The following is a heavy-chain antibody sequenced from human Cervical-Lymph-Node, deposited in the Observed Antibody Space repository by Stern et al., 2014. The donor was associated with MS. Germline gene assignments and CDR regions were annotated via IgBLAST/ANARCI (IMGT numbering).Heavy chain of an antibody. Sequence: VQLVESGGGVVQPGRSLRLSCAASGFVFRRYALHWVRQAPGKGLEWVALISYDGRDKYYTDSVKGRFTVSRDNSNNTVDLEMNSLRLEYTAVYYCAKGGSGSYLDWGQGSLVTVSS. V-gene: IGHV3-30*04. J-gene: IGHJ4*02. CDR2: ISYDGRDK. CDR1: GFVFRRYA. CDR3: AKGGSGSYLD. D-gene: IGHD1-26*01.